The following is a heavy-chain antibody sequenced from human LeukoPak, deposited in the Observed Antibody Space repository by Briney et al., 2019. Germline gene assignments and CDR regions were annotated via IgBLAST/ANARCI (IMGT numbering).Heavy chain of an antibody. J-gene: IGHJ4*02. CDR3: ARDFAAAGIFDY. V-gene: IGHV3-30*02. CDR1: GFTFSSYG. D-gene: IGHD6-13*01. CDR2: IRYDGSNK. Sequence: GGSLRLSCAASGFTFSSYGMHWVRQAPGKGLEWVAFIRYDGSNKYYADSVKGRFTISRDNSKNTLYMQMNSLRAEDTAVYHCARDFAAAGIFDYWGQGTLVTVSS.